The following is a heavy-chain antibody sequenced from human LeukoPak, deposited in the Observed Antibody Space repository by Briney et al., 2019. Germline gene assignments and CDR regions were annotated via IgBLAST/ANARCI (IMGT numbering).Heavy chain of an antibody. D-gene: IGHD1-26*01. V-gene: IGHV3-20*04. Sequence: RPGGSLRLSCAASGFTFDDYAMSCVRQAPGKGLEWVSGINWNGGSTGYADSVKGRFTISRDNAKNSLYLQMNSLRAEDTALYYCARERSGSGSYHLDYWGQGTLVTVSS. J-gene: IGHJ4*02. CDR1: GFTFDDYA. CDR3: ARERSGSGSYHLDY. CDR2: INWNGGST.